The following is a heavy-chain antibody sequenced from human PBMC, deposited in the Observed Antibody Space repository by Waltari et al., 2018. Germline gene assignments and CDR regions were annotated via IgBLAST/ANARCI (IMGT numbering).Heavy chain of an antibody. CDR1: GGSISSSSYY. J-gene: IGHJ2*01. Sequence: QLQLQESGPGLVKPSETLSLTCTVSGGSISSSSYYWGWIRQPPGKGLEWIGSIYYSGSTYSHPSLKRRGTISVYTSKNQFALKLGAGTAADTAVYYCARSQGWYFDLWGRGTLVTVSS. CDR3: ARSQGWYFDL. V-gene: IGHV4-39*01. CDR2: IYYSGST.